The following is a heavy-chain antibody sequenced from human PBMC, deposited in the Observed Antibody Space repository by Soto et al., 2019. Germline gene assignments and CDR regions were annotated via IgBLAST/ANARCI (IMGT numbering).Heavy chain of an antibody. CDR3: ARCSSTSCYIMASCAY. Sequence: EVQLVESGGGVVRPGGSLRLSCAASGFTFDDYAMSWVRQAPGKGLEWVAGINLNGRSTTYADSLKGRFTISRDNAKHSLHLQINSLRAEDTALYFGARCSSTSCYIMASCAYWGQGTLVTVSS. CDR2: INLNGRST. J-gene: IGHJ4*02. V-gene: IGHV3-20*04. CDR1: GFTFDDYA. D-gene: IGHD2-2*02.